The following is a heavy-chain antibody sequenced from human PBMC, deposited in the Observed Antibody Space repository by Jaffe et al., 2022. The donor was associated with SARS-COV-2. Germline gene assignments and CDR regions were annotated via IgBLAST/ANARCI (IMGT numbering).Heavy chain of an antibody. CDR2: IRNKAEGGTT. V-gene: IGHV3-49*03. J-gene: IGHJ4*02. Sequence: EVQLVESGGGLAQPGRSLRLSCTASGFSFGDYAMSWFRQAPGKGLEWVGFIRNKAEGGTTENAASVKGRFTISRDNSKSIAYLQMNSLKTDDTAVYYCTRINCRGYDGYPCITSDSWGQGALVTVSS. CDR1: GFSFGDYA. D-gene: IGHD5-12*01. CDR3: TRINCRGYDGYPCITSDS.